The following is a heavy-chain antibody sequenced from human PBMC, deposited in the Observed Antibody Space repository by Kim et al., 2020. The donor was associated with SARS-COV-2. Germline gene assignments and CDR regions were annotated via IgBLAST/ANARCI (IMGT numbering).Heavy chain of an antibody. J-gene: IGHJ4*02. CDR1: GYTFTSYA. Sequence: ASVKVSCKASGYTFTSYAMHWVRQAPGQRLEWMGWINAGNGNTKYSLKFQGRVTITRDTSASTAYMELSSLRSEDTAVYYCARDCRYCSSTSCYWMGCFDYWGQGTLVTVSS. D-gene: IGHD2-2*01. V-gene: IGHV1-3*01. CDR2: INAGNGNT. CDR3: ARDCRYCSSTSCYWMGCFDY.